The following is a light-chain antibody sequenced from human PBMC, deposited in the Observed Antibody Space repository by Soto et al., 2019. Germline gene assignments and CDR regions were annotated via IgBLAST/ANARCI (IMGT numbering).Light chain of an antibody. CDR3: QQNYKALWT. CDR2: GAS. V-gene: IGKV1-39*01. CDR1: QRISTF. Sequence: DIQMTQSPSSLSASVGDRVTITCRASQRISTFLNWYQQKPGKAPQLLIYGASTLQSGVPSRFSGGGSGTEFTLTISSLQPEDVATYYCQQNYKALWTFGRGTKVEI. J-gene: IGKJ1*01.